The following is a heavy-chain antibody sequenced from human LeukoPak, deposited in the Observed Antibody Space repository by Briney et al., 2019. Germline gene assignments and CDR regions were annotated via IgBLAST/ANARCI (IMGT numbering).Heavy chain of an antibody. CDR1: GFTFSSYE. CDR3: ARGQYSSGWYEEDDYYYGMDV. CDR2: ISSSGSTI. V-gene: IGHV3-48*03. D-gene: IGHD6-19*01. Sequence: PGGSLRLSCAASGFTFSSYEMNWVRQAPGKGLEWVSYISSSGSTIYYADPVKGRFTISRDNAKNSLYLQMNSLRAEDTAVYYCARGQYSSGWYEEDDYYYGMDVWGKGTTVTVSS. J-gene: IGHJ6*04.